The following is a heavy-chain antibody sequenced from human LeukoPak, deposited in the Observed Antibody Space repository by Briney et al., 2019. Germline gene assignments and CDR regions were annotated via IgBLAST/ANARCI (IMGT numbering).Heavy chain of an antibody. CDR3: ARDDPLRYFDWPLDAFDI. CDR2: IYHSGST. D-gene: IGHD3-9*01. V-gene: IGHV4-38-2*02. CDR1: GYSISSGYY. J-gene: IGHJ3*02. Sequence: PSETPSLTCTVSGYSISSGYYWGWIRQPPGKGLEWIGSIYHSGSTYYNPSLKSRVTISVDTSKNQFSLKLSSVTAADTAVYYCARDDPLRYFDWPLDAFDIWGQGTMVTVSS.